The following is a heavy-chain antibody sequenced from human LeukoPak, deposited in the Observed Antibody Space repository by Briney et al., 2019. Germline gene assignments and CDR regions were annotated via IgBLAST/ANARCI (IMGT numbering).Heavy chain of an antibody. CDR3: ARDHCSSTSCYPFDYYYGMDV. CDR1: GFTVSSNY. V-gene: IGHV3-53*01. D-gene: IGHD2-2*01. J-gene: IGHJ6*02. CDR2: IYSGGST. Sequence: GGSLRLSCAASGFTVSSNYMSWVRQAPGKGLEWASVIYSGGSTYYADSVKGRFTISRDNSKNTLYLQMNSLRAEDTAVYYCARDHCSSTSCYPFDYYYGMDVWGQGTTVTVSS.